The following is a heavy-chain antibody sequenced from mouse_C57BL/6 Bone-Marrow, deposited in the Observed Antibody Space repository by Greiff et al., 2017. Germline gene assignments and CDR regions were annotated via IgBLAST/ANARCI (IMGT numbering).Heavy chain of an antibody. D-gene: IGHD2-4*01. CDR2: IDPETGGT. CDR3: TELRLFDY. Sequence: VKLQESGAELVRPGASVTLSCKASGYTFTDYEMHWVKQTPVHGLEWIGAIDPETGGTAYNQKFKGKAILTADKSSSTAYIELRSLTSEDTAVYYCTELRLFDYWGQGTTLTVSS. CDR1: GYTFTDYE. J-gene: IGHJ2*01. V-gene: IGHV1-15*01.